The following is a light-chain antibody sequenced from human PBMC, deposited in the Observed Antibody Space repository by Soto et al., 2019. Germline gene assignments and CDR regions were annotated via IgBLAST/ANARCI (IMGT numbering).Light chain of an antibody. Sequence: DIVMTQSPLSLPVTPGEPASISCRSSQSLLHSNGYNYLDWYLQKPGQSPQLLIYLGSNRASGVPDRFSGSGSGTDFTLKISRVEAEDVGVYYCMQALQTPRFTFGPGTKV. J-gene: IGKJ3*01. V-gene: IGKV2-28*01. CDR1: QSLLHSNGYNY. CDR3: MQALQTPRFT. CDR2: LGS.